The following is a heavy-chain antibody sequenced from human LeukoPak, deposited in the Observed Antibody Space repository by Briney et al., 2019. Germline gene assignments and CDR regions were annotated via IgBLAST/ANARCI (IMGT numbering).Heavy chain of an antibody. D-gene: IGHD3-3*01. CDR3: ARHHFGVALLYYFDY. V-gene: IGHV4-39*01. J-gene: IGHJ4*02. Sequence: SETLSLACTVSGGSISSSNYYWGWMRQPPGKGLEWIGSIYYSGSTYYNPSLKSRVTISVDTSKNQFSLKLSSVTAADTAVYYCARHHFGVALLYYFDYWGQGTLVIVSS. CDR2: IYYSGST. CDR1: GGSISSSNYY.